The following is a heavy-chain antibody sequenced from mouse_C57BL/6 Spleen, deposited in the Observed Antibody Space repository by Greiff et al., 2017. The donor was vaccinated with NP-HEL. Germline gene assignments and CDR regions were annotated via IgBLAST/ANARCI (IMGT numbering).Heavy chain of an antibody. V-gene: IGHV1-15*01. D-gene: IGHD1-1*02. CDR3: TRGVARGY. Sequence: VQLVESGAELVRPGASVTLSCKASGYTFTDYEMHWVKQTPVHGLEWIGAIDPETGGTAYNEKFKGKAILTADKSSSTAYMELGSLTSGDSAVYYCTRGVARGYWGQGTTLTVSS. J-gene: IGHJ2*01. CDR1: GYTFTDYE. CDR2: IDPETGGT.